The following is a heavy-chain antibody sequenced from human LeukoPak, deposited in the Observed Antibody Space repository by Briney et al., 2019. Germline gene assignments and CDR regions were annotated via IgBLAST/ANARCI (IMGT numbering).Heavy chain of an antibody. V-gene: IGHV4-38-2*01. CDR1: GYSISSGYY. CDR3: ARSGLPTVAAKFDY. D-gene: IGHD2-15*01. Sequence: PSETLSLTCAVSGYSISSGYYWGWIRQPPGKGLEWIGSIYHSGSTNYNPSLKSRVTISVDTSKNQFSLKLSSVTAADTAVYYCARSGLPTVAAKFDYWGQGTLVTLSS. CDR2: IYHSGST. J-gene: IGHJ4*02.